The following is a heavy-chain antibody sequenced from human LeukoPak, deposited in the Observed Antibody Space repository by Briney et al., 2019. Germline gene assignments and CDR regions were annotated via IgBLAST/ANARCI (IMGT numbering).Heavy chain of an antibody. J-gene: IGHJ4*02. CDR1: GFTFSSYA. Sequence: GGSLRLSCAASGFTFSSYAMSWVRQAPGKGLEWVSAISGSGGSTYYADSVKGRFTISRDNSKNTLYLQMNSLRAEDTAVYYCARDRPDSSGYYLTFDYWGQGTLVTVSS. CDR2: ISGSGGST. D-gene: IGHD3-22*01. V-gene: IGHV3-23*01. CDR3: ARDRPDSSGYYLTFDY.